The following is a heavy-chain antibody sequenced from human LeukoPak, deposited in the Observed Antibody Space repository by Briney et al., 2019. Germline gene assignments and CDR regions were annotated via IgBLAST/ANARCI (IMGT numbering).Heavy chain of an antibody. CDR3: ARLATVAGFDY. Sequence: PSETLSLTCTVSGGSISSSSYYWGWIRQPPGKGLEWIGSIYYSGSTYYNPSLKSRVTISVDTSKNQFSLKLSSVTAADTAVYYCARLATVAGFDYWGQGTLVTVSS. CDR1: GGSISSSSYY. V-gene: IGHV4-39*07. D-gene: IGHD6-19*01. J-gene: IGHJ4*02. CDR2: IYYSGST.